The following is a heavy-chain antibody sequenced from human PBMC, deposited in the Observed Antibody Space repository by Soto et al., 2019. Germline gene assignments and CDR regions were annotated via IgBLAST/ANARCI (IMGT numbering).Heavy chain of an antibody. Sequence: GESLKISCKGSGYSFTSYWIGWVRQMPGKGLEWMGIIYPGDSDTRYSPAFQGQVTISADKSTSTAYLQWSSLKASDIAMYYCARLLGGRSSWYAFDIWGQGTMVTVSS. V-gene: IGHV5-51*01. CDR3: ARLLGGRSSWYAFDI. CDR1: GYSFTSYW. D-gene: IGHD6-13*01. CDR2: IYPGDSDT. J-gene: IGHJ3*02.